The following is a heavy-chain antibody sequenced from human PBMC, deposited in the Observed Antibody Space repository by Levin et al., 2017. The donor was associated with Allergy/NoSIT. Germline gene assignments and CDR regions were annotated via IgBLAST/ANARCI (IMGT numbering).Heavy chain of an antibody. CDR3: ARDNYYSSSWFDY. CDR2: IYYSGST. J-gene: IGHJ4*02. Sequence: SETLSLTCTVSGGSVSSGSYYWSWIRQPPGKGLEWIGYIYYSGSTNYNPSLKSRVTISVDTSKNQFSLKLSSVTAADTAVYYCARDNYYSSSWFDYWGQGTLVTVSS. CDR1: GGSVSSGSYY. V-gene: IGHV4-61*01. D-gene: IGHD6-6*01.